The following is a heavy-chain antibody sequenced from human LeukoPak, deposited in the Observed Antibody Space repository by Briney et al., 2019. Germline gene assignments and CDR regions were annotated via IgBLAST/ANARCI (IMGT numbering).Heavy chain of an antibody. J-gene: IGHJ6*03. CDR1: GFTFSSYV. Sequence: GGSLRLSCAASGFTFSSYVMSWVRQAPGKGLEWVSAIGGYSLTIYNAESLKGRYTVSRDNSKNTLYLQLTDLRVDDTAVYYCAKGQMVRGVTTSYYMDVWGKGTTVIVSS. CDR2: IGGYSLTI. CDR3: AKGQMVRGVTTSYYMDV. V-gene: IGHV3-23*01. D-gene: IGHD3-10*01.